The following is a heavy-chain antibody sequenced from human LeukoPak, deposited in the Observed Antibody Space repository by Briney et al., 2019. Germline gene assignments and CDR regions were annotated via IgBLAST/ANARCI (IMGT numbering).Heavy chain of an antibody. J-gene: IGHJ5*01. CDR1: GFTFSTYA. Sequence: QPGGSLGLSCGASGFTFSTYAMSWVRQPPGKGLEWVASISGRGELTYYTDSVRGRFTISRDNSRSTLYLQMNFLRTDDTAVYYCVKDRPNYYGSEGHYCRQNGDSWGQGTLVTVSS. V-gene: IGHV3-23*01. CDR2: ISGRGELT. CDR3: VKDRPNYYGSEGHYCRQNGDS. D-gene: IGHD3-22*01.